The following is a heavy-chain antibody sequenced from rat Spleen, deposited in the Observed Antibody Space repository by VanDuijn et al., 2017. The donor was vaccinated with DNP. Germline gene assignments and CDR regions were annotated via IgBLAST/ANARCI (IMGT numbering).Heavy chain of an antibody. CDR2: INSAGIT. CDR1: GYSITSYHG. Sequence: EVQLQESGPGLVKPSQSLSLTCSVTGYSITSYHGWNWIRWFPGAKLEWMGYINSAGITNYNPSLKSRISITRDTSRNQFFLQVNSVSPEDTAVYYCARGRAGSSNWFAYWGQGTLVTVSS. J-gene: IGHJ3*01. D-gene: IGHD5-1*01. V-gene: IGHV3-3*01. CDR3: ARGRAGSSNWFAY.